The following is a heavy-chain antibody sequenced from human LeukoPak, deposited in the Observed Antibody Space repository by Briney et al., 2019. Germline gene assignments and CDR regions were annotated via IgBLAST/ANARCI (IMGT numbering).Heavy chain of an antibody. CDR2: INSDDSRT. CDR3: ARTVVPAAAIDC. CDR1: GFTFSAFW. V-gene: IGHV3-74*01. D-gene: IGHD2-2*01. Sequence: GGSLRLSCAASGFTFSAFWMHWVRRAPGKGLVWVSRINSDDSRTTYADSVKGRFTISRDNAKNTLYLQMNSLRAEDTAVYYCARTVVPAAAIDCWGQGTLVTVSS. J-gene: IGHJ4*02.